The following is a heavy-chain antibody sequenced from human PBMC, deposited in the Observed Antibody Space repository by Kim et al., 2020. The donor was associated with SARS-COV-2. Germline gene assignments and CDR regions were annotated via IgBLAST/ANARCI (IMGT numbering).Heavy chain of an antibody. CDR2: IKQDGSEK. D-gene: IGHD3-3*01. V-gene: IGHV3-7*01. Sequence: GGSLRLSCAASGFTFSSYGMSWVRQAPGKGLEWVANIKQDGSEKYYVDSVKGRFTISRDNAKNSLYLQMNSLRAEDTAVYYCAREIRFPVGDYNYGMYVCGQRPSVTLSS. CDR1: GFTFSSYG. J-gene: IGHJ6*02. CDR3: AREIRFPVGDYNYGMYV.